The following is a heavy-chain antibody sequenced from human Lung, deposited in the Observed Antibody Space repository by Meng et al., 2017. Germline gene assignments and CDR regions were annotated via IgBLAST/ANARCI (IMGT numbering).Heavy chain of an antibody. CDR1: GYTFTSD. Sequence: QGQLVQFRAKLKRPRASVKSSCKASGYTFTSDINWVRQATGQGLEWMGWMNPKSGNTGYAQKFQGRVTMTRDTSISTAYMELSSLRSEDTAVYYCARGSVGEYCSGGGSCYHFDHWGQGTLVTVSS. D-gene: IGHD2-15*01. CDR3: ARGSVGEYCSGGGSCYHFDH. V-gene: IGHV1-8*01. CDR2: MNPKSGNT. J-gene: IGHJ4*02.